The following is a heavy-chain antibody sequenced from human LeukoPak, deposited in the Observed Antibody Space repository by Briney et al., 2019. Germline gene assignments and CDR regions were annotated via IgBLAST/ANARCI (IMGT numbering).Heavy chain of an antibody. V-gene: IGHV1-18*04. CDR2: ISANNGET. D-gene: IGHD2-2*01. CDR1: GYTFTNYG. CDR3: ARVPPSAHQLLSSDY. Sequence: ASVMVSCKASGYTFTNYGISWVRQAPGQGLEWMAWISANNGETRYAQNLQGRLTMTTDTSTSTAYMELRGLRPDDTAVYYCARVPPSAHQLLSSDYWGQGTQVTVSS. J-gene: IGHJ4*02.